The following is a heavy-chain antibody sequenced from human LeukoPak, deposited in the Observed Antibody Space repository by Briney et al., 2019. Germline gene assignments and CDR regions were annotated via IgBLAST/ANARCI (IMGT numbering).Heavy chain of an antibody. CDR2: IYTSGST. V-gene: IGHV4-4*07. Sequence: PSETLSLTCTVSGYSISSGYYWGWIRQPAGKGLEWIGRIYTSGSTNYNPSLKSRVTMSVDTSKNQFSLKLSSVTAADTAVYYCARDLAVDAFDIWGQGTMVTVSS. CDR3: ARDLAVDAFDI. D-gene: IGHD6-19*01. J-gene: IGHJ3*02. CDR1: GYSISSGYY.